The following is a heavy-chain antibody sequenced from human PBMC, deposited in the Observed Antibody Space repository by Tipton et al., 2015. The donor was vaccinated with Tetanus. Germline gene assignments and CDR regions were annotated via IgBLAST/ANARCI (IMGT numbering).Heavy chain of an antibody. D-gene: IGHD6-19*01. V-gene: IGHV4-61*01. Sequence: LSLTCTVSGGSVRSTNSYWSWLRQPPGKGLEWIGYIYYSGTTKYNPSLKSRVTMSVDTSKNQFSLRLNSVTAADTAVYYCSRAGRGSGGTGSFYWGQGALVAVSS. CDR1: GGSVRSTNSY. CDR2: IYYSGTT. J-gene: IGHJ4*02. CDR3: SRAGRGSGGTGSFY.